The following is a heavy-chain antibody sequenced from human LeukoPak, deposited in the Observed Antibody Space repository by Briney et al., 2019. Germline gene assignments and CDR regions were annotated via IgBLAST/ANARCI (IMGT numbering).Heavy chain of an antibody. D-gene: IGHD1-26*01. J-gene: IGHJ4*02. CDR3: AREGDVYIPTFDY. CDR2: IIPILGIA. V-gene: IGHV1-69*04. CDR1: GGTFSSYA. Sequence: ASVKVSCKASGGTFSSYAISWVRQAPGQGLEWLGRIIPILGIANYEQKFQGRVTITADKYTSTAYKERSSLRSEDTAVYYCAREGDVYIPTFDYWGQGSLVTVSS.